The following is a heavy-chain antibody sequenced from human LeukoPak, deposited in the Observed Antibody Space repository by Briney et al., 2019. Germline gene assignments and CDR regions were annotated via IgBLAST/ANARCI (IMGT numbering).Heavy chain of an antibody. J-gene: IGHJ4*02. Sequence: SETLSLTCTVSGGSVSSYYWSWIRQPAGKGLEWIGRIYTSGSTNYNPSLKSRVTMSVDTSKNQFSLKLSSVTAADTAVYYCARGAAAAGTVDYWGQGTLVTVSS. V-gene: IGHV4-4*07. D-gene: IGHD6-13*01. CDR2: IYTSGST. CDR1: GGSVSSYY. CDR3: ARGAAAAGTVDY.